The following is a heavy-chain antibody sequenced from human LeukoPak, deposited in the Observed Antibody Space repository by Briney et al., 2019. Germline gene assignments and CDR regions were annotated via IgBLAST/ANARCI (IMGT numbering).Heavy chain of an antibody. CDR2: ISTGGEST. CDR1: GYTFSNYA. J-gene: IGHJ4*02. Sequence: GLSLRLSCAASGYTFSNYAMSWVRHGTGKGLEWVSGISTGGESTYYADSVKGRFTISRDISKNTMYLQMNSLRAEDTAVYYCARKGYCSGGSCYAFNYWGQGTLVTVSS. CDR3: ARKGYCSGGSCYAFNY. V-gene: IGHV3-23*01. D-gene: IGHD2-15*01.